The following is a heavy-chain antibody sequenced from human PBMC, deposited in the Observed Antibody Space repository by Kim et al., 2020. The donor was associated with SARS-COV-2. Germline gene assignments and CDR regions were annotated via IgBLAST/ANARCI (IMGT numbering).Heavy chain of an antibody. J-gene: IGHJ3*02. D-gene: IGHD6-6*01. V-gene: IGHV3-33*01. CDR3: ATYYSSSGEDDAFDI. CDR1: GFTFSSYG. CDR2: IWYDGSNK. Sequence: GGSLRLSCAASGFTFSSYGMHWVRQAPGKGLEWVAVIWYDGSNKYYADSVKGRFTISRDNSKNTLYLQMNSLRAEDTAVYYCATYYSSSGEDDAFDIWGQGTMVTVSS.